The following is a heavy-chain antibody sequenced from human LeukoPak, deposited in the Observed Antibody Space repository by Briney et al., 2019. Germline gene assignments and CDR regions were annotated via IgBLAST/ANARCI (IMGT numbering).Heavy chain of an antibody. Sequence: SETLSLTCTVSGGSISSSSYYWGWIRQPPGKGLEWIGSIYYSGSTYYNPSLKSRVTISVDTSKNQFSLKLSSVTAADTAVYYCARRSDGYNWQEDFDYWGQGTLATVSS. J-gene: IGHJ4*02. D-gene: IGHD5-24*01. V-gene: IGHV4-39*01. CDR3: ARRSDGYNWQEDFDY. CDR2: IYYSGST. CDR1: GGSISSSSYY.